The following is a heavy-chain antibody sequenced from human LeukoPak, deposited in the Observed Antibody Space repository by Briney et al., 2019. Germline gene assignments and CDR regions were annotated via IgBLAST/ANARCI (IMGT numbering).Heavy chain of an antibody. CDR2: ISYDGSNK. CDR3: ARDIEKHYYDSSGYHY. Sequence: PGGSLRLSCAASGFTFSSYAMHWVRQAPGKGLEWVAVISYDGSNKYYADSVKGRFTISRDNSKNTLYLQMNSLRAEDTAVYYCARDIEKHYYDSSGYHYWGQGTLVTVSS. J-gene: IGHJ4*02. D-gene: IGHD3-22*01. V-gene: IGHV3-30-3*01. CDR1: GFTFSSYA.